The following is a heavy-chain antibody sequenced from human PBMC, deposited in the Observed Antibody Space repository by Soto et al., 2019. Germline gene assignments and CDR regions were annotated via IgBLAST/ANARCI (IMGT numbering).Heavy chain of an antibody. V-gene: IGHV3-23*01. CDR3: ARRGSGSYYDY. CDR1: GFTFSSYA. D-gene: IGHD1-26*01. CDR2: INGSGDST. J-gene: IGHJ4*02. Sequence: EVQLLESGGGLVQPGGSLRLSCAASGFTFSSYALRWVRQAPGKGLEWVSAINGSGDSTYYADSVKGRFATSRDNSKNTLYLQMNSLRAEDTAVYYCARRGSGSYYDYWGQGTLVTVSS.